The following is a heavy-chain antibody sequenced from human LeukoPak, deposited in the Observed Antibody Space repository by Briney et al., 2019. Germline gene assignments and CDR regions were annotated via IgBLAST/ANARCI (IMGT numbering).Heavy chain of an antibody. D-gene: IGHD5-12*01. CDR2: IIPIFGTA. CDR1: GGTFSSYA. J-gene: IGHJ6*03. CDR3: ARWILNYYYYYMDV. Sequence: SVKVSCKASGGTFSSYAISWVRQAPGQGLEWMGGIIPIFGTANYAQKLQGRVTMTTDTSTSTAYMELRSLRSDDTAVYYCARWILNYYYYYMDVWGKGTTVTVSS. V-gene: IGHV1-69*05.